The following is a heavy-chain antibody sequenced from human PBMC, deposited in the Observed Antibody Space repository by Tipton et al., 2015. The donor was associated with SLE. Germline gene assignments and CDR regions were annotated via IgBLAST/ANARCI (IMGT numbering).Heavy chain of an antibody. J-gene: IGHJ4*02. CDR3: ARHIATRADYGDYINVFDS. D-gene: IGHD4-17*01. CDR2: IYYDETT. CDR1: GGSIRSSRHF. V-gene: IGHV4-39*07. Sequence: TLSVTCTVSGGSIRSSRHFWGWIRQPPGKGLEWIGSIYYDETTYYNPSLRRRLTLSVDTSKDQFSLKLNSVTAADTAGYYCARHIATRADYGDYINVFDSWGQGTLVTVYS.